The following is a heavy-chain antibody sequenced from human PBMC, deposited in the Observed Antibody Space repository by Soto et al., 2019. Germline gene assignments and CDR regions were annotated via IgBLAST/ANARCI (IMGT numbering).Heavy chain of an antibody. CDR2: IYYSGST. V-gene: IGHV4-39*01. Sequence: QLQLQESGPGLVKPSETLSLTCTVSGGSISSSSYYWGWIRQPPGKGLEWIGSIYYSGSTYYNPSLKSRVTMSVDTSKNQFSLQLSSVTAADTAVYYCAIRCYDILTGYWPHWGQGTLVTVSS. CDR3: AIRCYDILTGYWPH. CDR1: GGSISSSSYY. D-gene: IGHD3-9*01. J-gene: IGHJ4*02.